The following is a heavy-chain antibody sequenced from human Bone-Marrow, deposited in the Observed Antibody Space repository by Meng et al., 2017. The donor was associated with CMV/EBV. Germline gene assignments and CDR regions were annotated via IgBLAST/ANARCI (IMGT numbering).Heavy chain of an antibody. D-gene: IGHD6-19*01. Sequence: LKISCTGSGFTFGDYAMSWVRQAPGKGLEWVGFIRSKAYGGTTEYAASVKGRFTISRDDSKSIAYLQMNSLKTEDTAVYFCARGFGYSSGWYNHYFNYWGQGTLVTVTS. V-gene: IGHV3-49*04. CDR1: GFTFGDYA. CDR2: IRSKAYGGTT. CDR3: ARGFGYSSGWYNHYFNY. J-gene: IGHJ4*02.